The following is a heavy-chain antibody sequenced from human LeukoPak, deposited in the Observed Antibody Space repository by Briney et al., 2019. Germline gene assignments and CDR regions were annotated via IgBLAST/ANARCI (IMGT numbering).Heavy chain of an antibody. Sequence: SETLSLTCTVSGGSISSYYWSWIRRPPGKGLEWIGYIYHSGSTYYNPSLKSRVTISVDRSKNQFSLKLSSVTAADTAVYYCARPSINCSGGSCYPSGYVYWGQGTLVTVSS. CDR1: GGSISSYY. V-gene: IGHV4-59*12. CDR3: ARPSINCSGGSCYPSGYVY. CDR2: IYHSGST. J-gene: IGHJ4*02. D-gene: IGHD2-15*01.